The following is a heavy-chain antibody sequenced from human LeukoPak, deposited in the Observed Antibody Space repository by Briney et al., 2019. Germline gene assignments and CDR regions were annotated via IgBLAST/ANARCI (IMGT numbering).Heavy chain of an antibody. Sequence: GESLKISCKGSGYNFANYWIGWVRQMPGKGLEWMGIIYPGDSNTRYRPSFQGQVTISADKSISTAYLQWSSLKASDTAMYYCARSYYYGSGSYYNSLNWFDPWGQGTLVTVSS. V-gene: IGHV5-51*01. CDR3: ARSYYYGSGSYYNSLNWFDP. CDR2: IYPGDSNT. D-gene: IGHD3-10*01. J-gene: IGHJ5*02. CDR1: GYNFANYW.